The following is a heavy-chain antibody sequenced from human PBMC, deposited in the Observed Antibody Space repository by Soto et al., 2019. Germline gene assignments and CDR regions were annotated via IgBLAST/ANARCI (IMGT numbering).Heavy chain of an antibody. V-gene: IGHV4-61*01. J-gene: IGHJ5*02. CDR1: GGSVSSGSYY. Sequence: QVQLQESGPGLVKPSETLSLTCTVSGGSVSSGSYYWSWIRQPPGKGLEWIGYIYYSGSPNYNPSLKSRGTISVDTSKNQFSLRLSSVTAADTAVYYCARLRMITFGGVIVSLLRPTAKNWFDPWGQGTLVTVSS. D-gene: IGHD3-16*02. CDR3: ARLRMITFGGVIVSLLRPTAKNWFDP. CDR2: IYYSGSP.